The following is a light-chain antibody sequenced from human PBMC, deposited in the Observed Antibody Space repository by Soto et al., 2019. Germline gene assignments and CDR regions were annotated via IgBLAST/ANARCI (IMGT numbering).Light chain of an antibody. CDR1: SGHSSYA. CDR3: QTWGTGIQV. J-gene: IGLJ2*01. Sequence: QPVLTQSPSASASLGASVKLTCTLSSGHSSYAIAWHQQQPEKGPRYLMKLNSDGSHSKGDGIPDRFSGSSSGAERYLTISSLQSEDDADDYCQTWGTGIQVFGGGTKLTVL. V-gene: IGLV4-69*01. CDR2: LNSDGSH.